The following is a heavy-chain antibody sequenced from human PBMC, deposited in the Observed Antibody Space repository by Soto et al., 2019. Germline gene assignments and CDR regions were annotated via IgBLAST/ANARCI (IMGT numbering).Heavy chain of an antibody. CDR2: IYSGGST. CDR1: GFTVSSNY. J-gene: IGHJ6*02. CDR3: ARDQAPLLWFGELFYYGMDV. Sequence: EVQLVETGGGLIQPGGSLRLSCAASGFTVSSNYMSWVRQAPGKGLEWVSVIYSGGSTYYADSVKGRFTISRDNSKNTLYLQMNSLRAEDTDVYYCARDQAPLLWFGELFYYGMDVWGQGTTVTVSS. V-gene: IGHV3-53*02. D-gene: IGHD3-10*01.